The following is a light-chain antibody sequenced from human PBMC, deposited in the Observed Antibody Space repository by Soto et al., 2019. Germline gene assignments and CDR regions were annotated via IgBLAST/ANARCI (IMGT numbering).Light chain of an antibody. CDR2: DAS. J-gene: IGKJ4*01. Sequence: EIVLTQSPATLSLSPGERATLSCGASQSVSSYLAWYQQKPGQAPRLLIYDASNRATGFPARFSGSGSGTDFTLTISSLEPEDFAIYYCQQRSTWPLTFGGGTKVDIK. CDR1: QSVSSY. V-gene: IGKV3-11*01. CDR3: QQRSTWPLT.